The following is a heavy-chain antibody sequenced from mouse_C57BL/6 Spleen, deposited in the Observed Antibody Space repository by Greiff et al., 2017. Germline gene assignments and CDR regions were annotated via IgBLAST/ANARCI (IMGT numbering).Heavy chain of an antibody. CDR2: INPSSGYT. D-gene: IGHD4-1*01. CDR3: ARSLTGVDY. J-gene: IGHJ2*01. CDR1: GYTFTSYW. V-gene: IGHV1-7*01. Sequence: VQGVESGAELAKPGASVKLSCKASGYTFTSYWMHWVKQRPGQGLEWIGYINPSSGYTKYNQKFKDKATLTADKSSSTASMQLSSLTYEDSAVYYCARSLTGVDYWGQGTTLTVSS.